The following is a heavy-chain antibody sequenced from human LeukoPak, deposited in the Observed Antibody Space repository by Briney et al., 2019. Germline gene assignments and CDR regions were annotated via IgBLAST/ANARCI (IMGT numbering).Heavy chain of an antibody. CDR3: ARVGYNWNLWFDT. Sequence: SETLSLTCTVSGGSISGYYWTWIRQPPGKGLEWIGSIFHSGKTYYNPSLKSRVTISVDASKNQFSLKVNSVTAADTAIYYCARVGYNWNLWFDTWGQGTKVTVSS. J-gene: IGHJ3*02. CDR2: IFHSGKT. CDR1: GGSISGYY. D-gene: IGHD1-7*01. V-gene: IGHV4-38-2*02.